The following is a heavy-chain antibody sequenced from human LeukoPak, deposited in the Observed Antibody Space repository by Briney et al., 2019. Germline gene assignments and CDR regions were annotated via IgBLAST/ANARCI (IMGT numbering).Heavy chain of an antibody. CDR2: LSGSGGST. CDR1: GFTFSSYA. D-gene: IGHD5-12*01. J-gene: IGHJ4*02. CDR3: ATQKGRTVATE. Sequence: GGSLRLSCAASGFTFSSYAMSWVRQAPGKGLEWLSALSGSGGSTYYADSVKGRFIITRDNSKNTLSLQMNSLRADDTAIYYCATQKGRTVATEWGQGTLVTVSS. V-gene: IGHV3-23*01.